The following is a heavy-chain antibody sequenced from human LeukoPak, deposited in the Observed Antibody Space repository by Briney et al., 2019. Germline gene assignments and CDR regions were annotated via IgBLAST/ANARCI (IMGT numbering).Heavy chain of an antibody. J-gene: IGHJ4*02. CDR1: GGSISSGGYY. V-gene: IGHV4-31*03. CDR2: IYYSGST. Sequence: PSETLSLTCTVSGGSISSGGYYWSWIRQHPGKGLEWIGYIYYSGSTYYNPSLKSRVTISVDTSKNQFSLKLSSVTAADTAVYYCARSTAMAHLYFDYWGQGTLVIVSS. CDR3: ARSTAMAHLYFDY. D-gene: IGHD5-18*01.